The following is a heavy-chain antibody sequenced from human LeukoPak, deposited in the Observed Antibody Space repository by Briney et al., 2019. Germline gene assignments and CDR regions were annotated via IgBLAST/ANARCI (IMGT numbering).Heavy chain of an antibody. Sequence: PSETLSLTCTVSGGSITNLNFYWTWIRQPAGKRLEWIGRIYTSGGTNYNPSLKSRVTMSVDKSKNQISLKLASLTAADTALYYCAGRGSSSGTFDIWGPGTFVTVSS. J-gene: IGHJ3*02. CDR3: AGRGSSSGTFDI. CDR1: GGSITNLNFY. V-gene: IGHV4-61*02. CDR2: IYTSGGT. D-gene: IGHD2-2*01.